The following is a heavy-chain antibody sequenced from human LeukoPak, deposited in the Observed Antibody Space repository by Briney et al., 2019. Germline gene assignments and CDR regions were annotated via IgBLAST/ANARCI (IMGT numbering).Heavy chain of an antibody. CDR1: GYTFTGYY. J-gene: IGHJ6*03. CDR2: INPNSGGT. CDR3: ARDGLYYDILTGLFPYYYYYYMDV. Sequence: ASVKVSCKASGYTFTGYYMHWVRQAPGQGLEWMGWINPNSGGTNYAQKFQGRVTMTTDTSTSTAYMELRSLRSDDTAVYYCARDGLYYDILTGLFPYYYYYYMDVWGKGTTVTISS. D-gene: IGHD3-9*01. V-gene: IGHV1-2*02.